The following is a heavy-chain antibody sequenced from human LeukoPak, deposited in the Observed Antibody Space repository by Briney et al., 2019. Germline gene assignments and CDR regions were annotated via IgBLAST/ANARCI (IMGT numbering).Heavy chain of an antibody. V-gene: IGHV3-33*01. J-gene: IGHJ4*02. D-gene: IGHD3-22*01. CDR2: IWYDGSNK. Sequence: GRSLRLSCAASGFTFSRFGMHWVRQAAGEGLEWVAVIWYDGSNKYYADSVKGRFTISRDNSKNTLYLEMNSLRAEDTAVYYCARDYYYDSSGYWDSYFDYWGQGTLVSVSS. CDR3: ARDYYYDSSGYWDSYFDY. CDR1: GFTFSRFG.